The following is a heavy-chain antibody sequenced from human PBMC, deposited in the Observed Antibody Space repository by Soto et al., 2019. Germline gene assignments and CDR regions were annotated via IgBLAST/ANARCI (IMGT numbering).Heavy chain of an antibody. D-gene: IGHD3-3*01. Sequence: SETLSLTCTVSGGSISSGDYYWSWIRQPPGKGLGWIGYIYYSGSTYYNPSLKSRVTISVDTSKNQFSLKLSSVTAADTAVYYCAREYYDFWSGYYFSYGMDVWGQGTTVT. CDR1: GGSISSGDYY. J-gene: IGHJ6*02. CDR2: IYYSGST. V-gene: IGHV4-30-4*01. CDR3: AREYYDFWSGYYFSYGMDV.